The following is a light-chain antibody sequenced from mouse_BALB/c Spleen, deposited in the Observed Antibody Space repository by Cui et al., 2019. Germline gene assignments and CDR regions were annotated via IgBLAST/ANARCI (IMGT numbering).Light chain of an antibody. J-gene: IGKJ2*01. V-gene: IGKV10-95*01. CDR1: EDISTY. CDR2: YTS. Sequence: DIQMTQTTSSLSASLGDRVTISCRASEDISTYLNWYQQKPDGTVKLLIDYTSGIHSGGPSRFSGSGSGADYSLTISNLEPEDIATYYCQQYSKLPPTFGGGTKLEIK. CDR3: QQYSKLPPT.